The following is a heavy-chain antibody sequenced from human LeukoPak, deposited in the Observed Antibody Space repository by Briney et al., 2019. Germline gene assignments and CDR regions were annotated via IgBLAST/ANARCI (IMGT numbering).Heavy chain of an antibody. CDR3: ARDTPAISSGSFSPEDWFDP. D-gene: IGHD3-10*01. CDR1: GGTFSSYA. V-gene: IGHV1-69*01. Sequence: SVKVSCKASGGTFSSYAIGWVRQAPGQGLEWMGGIIPIFGTANYAQKFQGRVTITADESTSTAYMELSSLRSEDTAVYYCARDTPAISSGSFSPEDWFDPWGQGTLVTVSS. CDR2: IIPIFGTA. J-gene: IGHJ5*02.